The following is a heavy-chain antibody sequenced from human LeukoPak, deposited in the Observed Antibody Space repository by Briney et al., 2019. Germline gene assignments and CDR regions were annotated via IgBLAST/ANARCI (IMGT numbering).Heavy chain of an antibody. V-gene: IGHV3-23*01. J-gene: IGHJ4*02. CDR1: GFTFSTYS. D-gene: IGHD2-8*01. CDR3: AKVKDIVLMVFPTYYFDY. CDR2: ISGSGGST. Sequence: PGGSLRLSCAASGFTFSTYSMNWVRQAPGKGLEWVSAISGSGGSTYYADSVKGRFTISRDNSKNTLYLQMNSLRAEDTAVYYCAKVKDIVLMVFPTYYFDYWGQGTLVTVSS.